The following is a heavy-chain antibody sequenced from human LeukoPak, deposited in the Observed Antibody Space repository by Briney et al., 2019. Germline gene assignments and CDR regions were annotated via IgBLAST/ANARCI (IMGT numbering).Heavy chain of an antibody. CDR2: FYTSGST. V-gene: IGHV4-61*02. J-gene: IGHJ4*02. D-gene: IGHD6-13*01. CDR1: GGSISSGTYY. Sequence: SPSETLSRTCTVSGGSISSGTYYWSWIRQPAGKGLEWIGRFYTSGSTNYNPSLKSRVTISVDTPKNQFSLKLSSVTAADTAVYYCARLGSSSWYYYWGQGTLVTVSS. CDR3: ARLGSSSWYYY.